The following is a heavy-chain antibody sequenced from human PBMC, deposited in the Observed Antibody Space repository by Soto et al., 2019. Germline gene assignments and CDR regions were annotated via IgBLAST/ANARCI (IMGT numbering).Heavy chain of an antibody. D-gene: IGHD5-18*01. CDR2: INPNGGST. CDR1: GSTFTHYY. J-gene: IGHJ4*02. V-gene: IGHV1-46*01. Sequence: ASVTVSSKVLGSTFTHYYMHWVGQPPEQGLEWMGIINPNGGSTTFAQRFRAGFTMTRDTPTSTVYMELSSLGSEDSAVYYCAATVNSAMAFDVWGQGTPVTVSS. CDR3: AATVNSAMAFDV.